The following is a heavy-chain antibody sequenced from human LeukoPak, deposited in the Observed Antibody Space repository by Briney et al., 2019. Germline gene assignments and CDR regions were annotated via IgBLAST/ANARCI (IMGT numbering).Heavy chain of an antibody. CDR2: ISGSGGTT. CDR3: AKSMTLQWRGFFDL. J-gene: IGHJ2*01. D-gene: IGHD6-19*01. Sequence: PGGSLRLSCAASRFTFSSYAMTWVRQPPGKGLEWVAAISGSGGTTYYADSVRGRFTISRDNSKNTLYLQKNSLRADDTAIYYCAKSMTLQWRGFFDLWGRGTHVTVSS. CDR1: RFTFSSYA. V-gene: IGHV3-23*01.